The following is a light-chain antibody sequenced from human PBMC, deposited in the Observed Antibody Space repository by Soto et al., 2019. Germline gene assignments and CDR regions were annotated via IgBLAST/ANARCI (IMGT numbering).Light chain of an antibody. Sequence: ELLMPQSPTTLSVSPGERATLSCRASQSVSTNLAWYQQKPGQVPSLLIYGASTRASGIPARFSGSGSGTEFTLTIGSLQSEDFAVYYCQQYSSSPSFGQGNDRRL. J-gene: IGKJ5*01. V-gene: IGKV3-15*01. CDR1: QSVSTN. CDR2: GAS. CDR3: QQYSSSPS.